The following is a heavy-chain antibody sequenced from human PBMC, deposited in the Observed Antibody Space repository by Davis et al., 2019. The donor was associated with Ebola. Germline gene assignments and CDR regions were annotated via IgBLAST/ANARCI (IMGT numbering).Heavy chain of an antibody. CDR3: ARKGGMDV. CDR2: ITGSGGST. V-gene: IGHV3-23*01. Sequence: GESLKISCAASGFTFSSYAMTWVRQAPGKGLEWVSGITGSGGSTYYADSVKGRFTISRDNSKSILYLQMNSLRAEDTAVYYCARKGGMDVWGQGTTVTVSS. J-gene: IGHJ6*02. CDR1: GFTFSSYA.